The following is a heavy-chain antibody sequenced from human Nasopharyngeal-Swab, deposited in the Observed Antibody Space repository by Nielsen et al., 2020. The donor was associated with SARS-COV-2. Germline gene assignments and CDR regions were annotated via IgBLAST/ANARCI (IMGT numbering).Heavy chain of an antibody. CDR1: GFTFNSHG. V-gene: IGHV3-30*03. J-gene: IGHJ6*02. CDR3: ARDTSVDIVLFYYGMDV. CDR2: ISFDGSKK. D-gene: IGHD5-12*01. Sequence: GGSLRLSCAASGFTFNSHGMHWVRQAPGKGLEWVAVISFDGSKKYYADPVKGRFTISRDSSKNTLYLQMNSLRAEDTAVYYCARDTSVDIVLFYYGMDVWGQGTTVTVSS.